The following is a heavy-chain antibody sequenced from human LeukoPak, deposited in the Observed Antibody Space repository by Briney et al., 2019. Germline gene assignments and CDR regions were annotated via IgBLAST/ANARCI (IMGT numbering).Heavy chain of an antibody. CDR3: AKDRGTIFDVLNFDFDL. CDR2: IKDDGSEK. V-gene: IGHV3-7*01. CDR1: GFTFSNAW. Sequence: GGSLRLSCAASGFTFSNAWMSWVRQAPGKGPEWVANIKDDGSEKYYLDSVKGRFTISRDNSERTVSLQMSSLTPDDTGVYYCAKDRGTIFDVLNFDFDLWGQGALVTVSS. D-gene: IGHD3-3*02. J-gene: IGHJ4*02.